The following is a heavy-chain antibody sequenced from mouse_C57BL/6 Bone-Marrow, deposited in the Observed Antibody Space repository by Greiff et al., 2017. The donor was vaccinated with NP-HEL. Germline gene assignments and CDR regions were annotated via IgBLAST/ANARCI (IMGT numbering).Heavy chain of an antibody. D-gene: IGHD2-4*01. V-gene: IGHV1-52*01. CDR3: AREGITTDYYAMDY. Sequence: QVQLQQPGAELVRPGSSVKLSCKASGYTFTSYWMHWVKQRPIQGLEWIGNIDPSDSETHYNQKFKDKATLTVDKSSSTAYMKLSSLTSEDSAVYYCAREGITTDYYAMDYWGQGTSVTVSS. CDR1: GYTFTSYW. CDR2: IDPSDSET. J-gene: IGHJ4*01.